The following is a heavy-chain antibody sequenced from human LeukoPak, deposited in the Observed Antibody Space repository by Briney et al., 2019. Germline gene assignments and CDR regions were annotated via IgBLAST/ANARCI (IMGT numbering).Heavy chain of an antibody. CDR3: IWDGHSHPSC. J-gene: IGHJ4*02. D-gene: IGHD3-16*01. CDR2: IKSKTSGGTI. V-gene: IGHV3-15*01. Sequence: GGSLRLSCAASGFTFSNAWMNWVRQAPGKWLEWVGRIKSKTSGGTIDYAAPVNGRFIISRDDSKNTLYLELKSLKTEDTAVYYCIWDGHSHPSCWGQGTLVTVSS. CDR1: GFTFSNAW.